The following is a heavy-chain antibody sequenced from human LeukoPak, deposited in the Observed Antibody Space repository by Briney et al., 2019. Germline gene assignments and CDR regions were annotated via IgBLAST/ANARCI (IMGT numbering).Heavy chain of an antibody. Sequence: SETPSLTCTVSGGSISSSSYYWGWIRQPPGKGLEWIGSIYYSGSTYYNPSLKSRVTISVDTSKNQFSLKLSSVTAADTAVYYCARGPQLYYDFWSGYYMGVPDYYYGMDVWGQGTTVTVSS. J-gene: IGHJ6*02. CDR3: ARGPQLYYDFWSGYYMGVPDYYYGMDV. CDR2: IYYSGST. CDR1: GGSISSSSYY. V-gene: IGHV4-39*01. D-gene: IGHD3-3*01.